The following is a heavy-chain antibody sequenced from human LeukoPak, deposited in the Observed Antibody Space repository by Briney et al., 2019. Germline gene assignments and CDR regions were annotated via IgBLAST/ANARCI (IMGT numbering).Heavy chain of an antibody. Sequence: SETLSLTCTVSGGSVSNTDFYWGWIRQPPGKGLQWIGNIYYSGSTYYNPSLKSRVTISVDTSKNQFSLKLSSVTAADTAVYYCARLPTGYSSSWYWRGYWGQGTLVTVSS. CDR1: GGSVSNTDFY. J-gene: IGHJ4*02. V-gene: IGHV4-39*01. CDR3: ARLPTGYSSSWYWRGY. CDR2: IYYSGST. D-gene: IGHD6-13*01.